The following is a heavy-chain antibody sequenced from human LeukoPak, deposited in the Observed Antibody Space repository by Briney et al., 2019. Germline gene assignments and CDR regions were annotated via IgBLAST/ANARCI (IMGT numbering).Heavy chain of an antibody. CDR1: GFTFSDYY. Sequence: PGGSLRLSCAASGFTFSDYYMSWIRQAPGKGLEWVSYISSSGSTIYYADSVKGRFTISRDNAKNSLYLQMNSLRAEDTAVYYCARVVYHDSSGYYSPDYYFDYWGQGTLVTVSS. V-gene: IGHV3-11*04. CDR2: ISSSGSTI. D-gene: IGHD3-22*01. CDR3: ARVVYHDSSGYYSPDYYFDY. J-gene: IGHJ4*02.